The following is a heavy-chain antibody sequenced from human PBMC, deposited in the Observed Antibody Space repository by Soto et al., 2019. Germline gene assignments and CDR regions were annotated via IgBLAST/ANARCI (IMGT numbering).Heavy chain of an antibody. D-gene: IGHD1-26*01. J-gene: IGHJ6*02. CDR3: ARDVESGSSQYYYYYYGMDV. CDR2: ISYDGSNK. V-gene: IGHV3-30-3*01. Sequence: GGSLRLSCAASGFTFSSYAMHWVRQAPGKGLEWVAVISYDGSNKYYADSVKGRFTISRDDSKNTLYLQMNSLRAEDTAVYYCARDVESGSSQYYYYYYGMDVWGQGTTVTVSS. CDR1: GFTFSSYA.